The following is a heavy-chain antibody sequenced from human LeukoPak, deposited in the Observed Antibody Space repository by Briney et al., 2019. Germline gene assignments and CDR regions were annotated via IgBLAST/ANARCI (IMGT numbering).Heavy chain of an antibody. J-gene: IGHJ4*02. V-gene: IGHV4-59*12. CDR3: ARDPTDSSGYYRGGDFDY. CDR2: IYYSGST. D-gene: IGHD3-22*01. CDR1: GGSISSYY. Sequence: SETLSLTCTVSGGSISSYYWSWIRQPPGKGLEWIGYIYYSGSTNYNPSLKSRVTISVDTSKNQFSLKLSSVTAADTAVYYCARDPTDSSGYYRGGDFDYWGQGTLVTVSS.